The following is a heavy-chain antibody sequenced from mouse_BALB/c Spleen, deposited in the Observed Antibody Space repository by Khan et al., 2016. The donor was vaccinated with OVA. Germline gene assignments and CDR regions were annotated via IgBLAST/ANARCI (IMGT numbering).Heavy chain of an antibody. D-gene: IGHD1-1*02. J-gene: IGHJ3*01. CDR2: IDPFNGGT. Sequence: VQLKESGPELMKPGASVKISCKASGYSFTSYYIHWVKQSHGKSLEWIGYIDPFNGGTSYNPKFKGKATLTVDKSSSTAYMHLSSLTSDDSAVYYCARRGCVAWFAYWGQGTLVTVSA. CDR3: ARRGCVAWFAY. CDR1: GYSFTSYY. V-gene: IGHV1S135*01.